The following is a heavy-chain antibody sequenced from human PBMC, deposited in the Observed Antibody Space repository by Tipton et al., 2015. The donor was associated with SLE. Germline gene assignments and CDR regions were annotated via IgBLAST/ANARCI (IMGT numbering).Heavy chain of an antibody. J-gene: IGHJ4*02. Sequence: TLSLTCTVSGGSFRSSSYYWGWIRQPPGKGLEWIGTIYYSGSTYYNPSLRSRVTISVDTSKNQFSLKLSSVTAADTAVYYCARTGYISGWGFDYWGQGTLVTVSS. CDR1: GGSFRSSSYY. CDR2: IYYSGST. V-gene: IGHV4-39*01. CDR3: ARTGYISGWGFDY. D-gene: IGHD6-19*01.